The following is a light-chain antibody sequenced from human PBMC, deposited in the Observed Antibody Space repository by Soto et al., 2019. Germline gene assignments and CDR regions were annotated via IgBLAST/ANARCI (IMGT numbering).Light chain of an antibody. CDR2: DAS. Sequence: EIVLTRYPATLSLSPGERATLSCRASQSVSSYLAWYQQKPGQAPRLLIYDASNRATGIPARFSGSASGTDFTLTISTLEPEDFAVYYCQQRSNWPYTFGQGTKLEIK. V-gene: IGKV3-11*01. J-gene: IGKJ2*01. CDR1: QSVSSY. CDR3: QQRSNWPYT.